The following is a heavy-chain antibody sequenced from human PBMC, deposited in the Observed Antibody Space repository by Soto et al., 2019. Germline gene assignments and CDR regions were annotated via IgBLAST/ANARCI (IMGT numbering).Heavy chain of an antibody. Sequence: QITLKESGPPLVKPTQTLTLTCTFSGFSLSADGVGVGWIRQPPGKALEWLALIYWDDDQRYSPSLKTRLTITKDTSKYLVVLTITNRDPVDTATYYCAHAYGGTSWPNDSFDVWGQGTVVTVSS. CDR1: GFSLSADGVG. V-gene: IGHV2-5*02. J-gene: IGHJ3*01. CDR3: AHAYGGTSWPNDSFDV. D-gene: IGHD2-2*01. CDR2: IYWDDDQ.